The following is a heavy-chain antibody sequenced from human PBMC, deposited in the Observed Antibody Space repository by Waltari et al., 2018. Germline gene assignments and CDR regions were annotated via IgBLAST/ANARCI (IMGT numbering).Heavy chain of an antibody. CDR2: ISGRSGST. J-gene: IGHJ4*02. D-gene: IGHD3-22*01. Sequence: QVQLQESGPGLVKPSETLSLTCAVSGGSISSSNWWSWIRQPPGKGLEWIGYISGRSGSTYYNPSLKSRVTISTDTSKNQFSLKLSSVTAADTAVYYCAREYNYYDSGDDYWGQGVLVTVSS. V-gene: IGHV4-4*02. CDR1: GGSISSSNW. CDR3: AREYNYYDSGDDY.